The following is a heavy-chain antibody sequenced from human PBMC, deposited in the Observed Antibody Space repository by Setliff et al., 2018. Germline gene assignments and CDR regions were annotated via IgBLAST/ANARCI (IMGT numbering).Heavy chain of an antibody. J-gene: IGHJ6*03. CDR2: IYSSGST. V-gene: IGHV4-4*08. D-gene: IGHD2-2*01. Sequence: SETLSLTCSVSGASISNYYWSWIRQPPGKGLEWIGYIYSSGSTNYNPYLKSRVAISRDTSTNQLSLELRSVTAADTAVYYCAREPTRTGGFYYLDVWGEGTTVTVSS. CDR1: GASISNYY. CDR3: AREPTRTGGFYYLDV.